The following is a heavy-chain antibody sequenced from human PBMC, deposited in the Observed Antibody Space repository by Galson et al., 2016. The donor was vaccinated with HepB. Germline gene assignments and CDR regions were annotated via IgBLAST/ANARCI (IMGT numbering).Heavy chain of an antibody. Sequence: SLRLSCAASGITFNTYNMVWVRQAPGKGLEWVSYISTSSSPISYRDSVKGLFTISRDNTKNSLYLQLNSLRAEDTAVYYCARIIKTGTTSHFDYWGQGTLVTVSS. CDR3: ARIIKTGTTSHFDY. V-gene: IGHV3-21*01. CDR1: GITFNTYN. D-gene: IGHD1-7*01. CDR2: ISTSSSPI. J-gene: IGHJ4*02.